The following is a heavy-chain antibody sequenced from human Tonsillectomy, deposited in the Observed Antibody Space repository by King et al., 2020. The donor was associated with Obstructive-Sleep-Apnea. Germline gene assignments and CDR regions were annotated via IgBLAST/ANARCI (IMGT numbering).Heavy chain of an antibody. V-gene: IGHV4-4*03. CDR1: GGFSSSNW. D-gene: IGHD3-9*01. CDR3: AREGSTGYYSFDY. CDR2: ISHTGST. Sequence: QLQESGPGLVKPPGTLSLMCAVSGGFSSSNWWSGVRQPPGKGLEWIGEISHTGSTNYNPSLKSRVTISVDKSKNQLSLKLNSVTAADTAVYYCAREGSTGYYSFDYWAREPWSPSPQ. J-gene: IGHJ4*02.